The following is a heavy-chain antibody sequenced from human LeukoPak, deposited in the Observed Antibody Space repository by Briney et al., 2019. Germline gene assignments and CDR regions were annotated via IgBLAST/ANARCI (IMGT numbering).Heavy chain of an antibody. CDR3: AKLPSADIWSGYYLDP. V-gene: IGHV3-30*02. J-gene: IGHJ5*02. D-gene: IGHD3-3*01. CDR2: IRYDGSDR. Sequence: GGSLRLSCVASEFTFSSYGMHWVRQAPGKGLEWVAYIRYDGSDRYYADSVKGRFTISRDNSKNTLYLQMNSLRAEDTAVYYCAKLPSADIWSGYYLDPWGQGTLVTVSS. CDR1: EFTFSSYG.